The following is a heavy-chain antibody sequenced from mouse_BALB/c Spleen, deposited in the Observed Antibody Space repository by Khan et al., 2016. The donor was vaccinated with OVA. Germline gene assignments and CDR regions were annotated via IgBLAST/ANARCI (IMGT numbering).Heavy chain of an antibody. CDR3: ARMSGTTLFWSFVV. D-gene: IGHD6-1*01. J-gene: IGHJ1*01. CDR1: GFSLSTSGMG. Sequence: QVQLKESGPGILQPSQTLSLTCSFSGFSLSTSGMGVGWIRQPSGKGQEWQTHMWRDDVKRHNTDLKSRLTIYKNISSSHVYHKIDSVDCSETATYYCARMSGTTLFWSFVVWCAGTSLTVSS. CDR2: MWRDDVK. V-gene: IGHV8-8*01.